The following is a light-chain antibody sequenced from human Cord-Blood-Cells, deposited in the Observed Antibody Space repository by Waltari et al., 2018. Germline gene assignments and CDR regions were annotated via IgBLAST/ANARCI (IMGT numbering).Light chain of an antibody. Sequence: QLVLTQSPSASASLGASVKLTCTLSSGHSSYAISWHPQQPEKGHRYWMKLNSEGSHGKGDGFRDVFASSSSGAGRYLTISSCQSEGEADNYCQTWGTGIQVFGGVTKLTVL. CDR1: SGHSSYA. CDR3: QTWGTGIQV. CDR2: LNSEGSH. V-gene: IGLV4-69*01. J-gene: IGLJ3*02.